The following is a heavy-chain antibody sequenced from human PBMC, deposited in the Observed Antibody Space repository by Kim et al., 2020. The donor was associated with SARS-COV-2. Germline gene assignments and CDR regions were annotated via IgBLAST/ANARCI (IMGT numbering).Heavy chain of an antibody. J-gene: IGHJ3*02. Sequence: GGSLRLSCAASGFTFSSYAMHWVRQAPGKGLEWVAVISYDGSNKYYADSVKGRFTISRDNSKNTLYLQMNSLRAEDTAVYYCARDTPLTYYYDSSGYSPEDAFESWGQGTLVTGSS. V-gene: IGHV3-30-3*01. CDR3: ARDTPLTYYYDSSGYSPEDAFES. CDR2: ISYDGSNK. D-gene: IGHD3-22*01. CDR1: GFTFSSYA.